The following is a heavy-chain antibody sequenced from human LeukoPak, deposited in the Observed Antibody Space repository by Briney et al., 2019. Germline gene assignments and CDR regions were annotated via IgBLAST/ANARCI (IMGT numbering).Heavy chain of an antibody. CDR3: ARGYSSSSDAFDI. Sequence: ASVKVSCKTSGYTFSAFYMHWVRQAPGQGLEWMGWINPNSGGTNYAQKFQGRVTMTRDTSISTAYMELSRLRSDDTAVYYCARGYSSSSDAFDIWGQGTMVTVSS. D-gene: IGHD6-6*01. CDR1: GYTFSAFY. CDR2: INPNSGGT. J-gene: IGHJ3*02. V-gene: IGHV1-2*02.